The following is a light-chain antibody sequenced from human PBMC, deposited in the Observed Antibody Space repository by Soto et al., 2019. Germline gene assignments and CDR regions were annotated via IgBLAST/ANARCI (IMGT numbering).Light chain of an antibody. CDR2: KAS. V-gene: IGKV1-5*03. Sequence: GDRVTITCRASQSISSWLAWYQQKPGKAPKLLISKASTLQSGVPPRFSGSGSGTEFTLIISGLQPDDFATYYCQQYESYPMTFGGGTKVDIK. CDR1: QSISSW. CDR3: QQYESYPMT. J-gene: IGKJ4*01.